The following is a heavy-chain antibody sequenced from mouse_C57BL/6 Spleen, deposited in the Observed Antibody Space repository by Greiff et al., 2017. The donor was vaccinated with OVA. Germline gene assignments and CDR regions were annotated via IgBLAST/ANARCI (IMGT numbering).Heavy chain of an antibody. J-gene: IGHJ4*01. CDR2: ISSGGSYT. V-gene: IGHV5-6*01. CDR3: ARPYYSYAMDY. Sequence: EVMLVESGGDLVKPGGSLKLSCAASGFTFSSYGMSWVRQTPDKRLEWVATISSGGSYTYYPDSVKGRFTISRDNAKNTLYLQMSSLKSEDTAMYYCARPYYSYAMDYWGQGTSVTVSS. D-gene: IGHD2-12*01. CDR1: GFTFSSYG.